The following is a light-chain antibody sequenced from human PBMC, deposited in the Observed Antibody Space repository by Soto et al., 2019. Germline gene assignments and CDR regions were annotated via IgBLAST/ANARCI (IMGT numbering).Light chain of an antibody. Sequence: DIQMTQSPSSLSASVGARVSITCQASQDIRTSLSWFQYKPGRAPKLLIYGASYLETGVPSRFRGSGSGTDFTFTITSLQPEDIATYYCQHYNNLPPFTFGPGTIVDIK. CDR3: QHYNNLPPFT. V-gene: IGKV1-33*01. CDR2: GAS. CDR1: QDIRTS. J-gene: IGKJ3*01.